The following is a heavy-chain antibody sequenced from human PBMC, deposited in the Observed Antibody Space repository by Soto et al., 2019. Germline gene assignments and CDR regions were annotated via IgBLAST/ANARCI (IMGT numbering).Heavy chain of an antibody. CDR3: ARSQWLVGDFYGMDV. D-gene: IGHD6-19*01. V-gene: IGHV3-53*01. J-gene: IGHJ6*02. Sequence: PGGSLRLSCAASGFTVSSNYMSWVRQAPGKGLEWVSVIYSGGSTYYADSVKGRFTISRDNSKNTLYLQMNSLRAEDTAVYYCARSQWLVGDFYGMDVWGQGTTVTASS. CDR1: GFTVSSNY. CDR2: IYSGGST.